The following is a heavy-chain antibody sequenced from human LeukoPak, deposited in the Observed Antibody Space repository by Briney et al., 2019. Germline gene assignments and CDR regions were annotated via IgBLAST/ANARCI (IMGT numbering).Heavy chain of an antibody. CDR1: GYTFTSYY. J-gene: IGHJ4*02. CDR2: FDPEDGET. V-gene: IGHV1-24*01. Sequence: ASVKVSCKASGYTFTSYYMHWVRQAPGKGLEWMGGFDPEDGETIYAQKFQGRVTMTEDTSTDTAYMELSSLRSEDTAVYYCATIGEIAVDSEGMSDYWGQGTLVTVSS. D-gene: IGHD6-19*01. CDR3: ATIGEIAVDSEGMSDY.